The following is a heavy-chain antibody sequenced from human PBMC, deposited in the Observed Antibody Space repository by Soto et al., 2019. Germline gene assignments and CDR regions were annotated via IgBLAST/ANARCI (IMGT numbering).Heavy chain of an antibody. D-gene: IGHD2-21*02. Sequence: GGSLRLSCAASGFTFSGFGMHWVCQAQGKGLEWVALISYDGNKIYYADSVKGRFTISRDNSKNTLYLQMNGLRAEDTAVYYCAKDRACGGACPNNWFDPWGQGSLVTVSS. CDR2: ISYDGNKI. V-gene: IGHV3-30*18. J-gene: IGHJ5*02. CDR1: GFTFSGFG. CDR3: AKDRACGGACPNNWFDP.